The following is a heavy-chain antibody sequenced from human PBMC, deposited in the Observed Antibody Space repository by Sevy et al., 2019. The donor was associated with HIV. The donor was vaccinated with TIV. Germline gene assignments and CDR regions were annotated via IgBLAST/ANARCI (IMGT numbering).Heavy chain of an antibody. J-gene: IGHJ4*02. CDR3: AGENAWGRGYS. CDR1: GGSITSLY. V-gene: IGHV4-59*08. CDR2: IYYIGHI. Sequence: SETLSLTCTVSGGSITSLYWNWIRQPPGKGLEWIGNIYYIGHINYNPSLKSRVTLSLDTSKNQFSLRLSSVTAADTAMYYCAGENAWGRGYSWGQGTLVTVSS. D-gene: IGHD1-26*01.